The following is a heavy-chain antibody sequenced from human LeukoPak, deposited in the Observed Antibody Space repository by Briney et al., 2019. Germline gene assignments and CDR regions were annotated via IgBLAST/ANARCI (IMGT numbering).Heavy chain of an antibody. CDR3: ARVARIAAAGNHNWFDP. V-gene: IGHV1-2*02. D-gene: IGHD6-13*01. CDR2: INPNSGGT. Sequence: ASVKVSCKASGYTFTGYYMHWVRQAPGQGLEWMGWINPNSGGTNYAQKFQGRVTMTRDTSISTAYMELSRLRSDDTAVYYCARVARIAAAGNHNWFDPWGQGTLVTVSS. J-gene: IGHJ5*02. CDR1: GYTFTGYY.